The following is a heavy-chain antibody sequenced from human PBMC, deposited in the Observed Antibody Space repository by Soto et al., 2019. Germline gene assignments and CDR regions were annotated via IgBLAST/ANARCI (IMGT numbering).Heavy chain of an antibody. V-gene: IGHV1-46*01. J-gene: IGHJ4*02. D-gene: IGHD4-17*01. CDR1: GYIFSSHC. CDR3: ARDRTTVTPQAVRPGGGSDY. CDR2: INPRGGST. Sequence: ASVKVSCKASGYIFSSHCIDWVRQAPGQGLQWMGIINPRGGSTSYAQKFQGRVTMTRDTSTSTVYMELSSLRSEDTAGYYCARDRTTVTPQAVRPGGGSDYWGQGTLVTVSS.